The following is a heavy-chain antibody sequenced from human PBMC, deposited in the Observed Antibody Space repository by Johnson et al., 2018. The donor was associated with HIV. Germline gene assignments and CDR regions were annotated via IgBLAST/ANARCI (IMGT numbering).Heavy chain of an antibody. Sequence: QMQLVESGGGVVQPGRSLRVSCGASGFTFSSYGMHWVRQAPGKGLEWVAFIRYDGSNKYYADSVKGRFTISRDNSKNTLYLQMNSLRAEDTAVYYCARAKGGSYSDEQGAFDIWGQGTMVTVSS. CDR2: IRYDGSNK. CDR3: ARAKGGSYSDEQGAFDI. D-gene: IGHD1-26*01. V-gene: IGHV3-30*02. J-gene: IGHJ3*02. CDR1: GFTFSSYG.